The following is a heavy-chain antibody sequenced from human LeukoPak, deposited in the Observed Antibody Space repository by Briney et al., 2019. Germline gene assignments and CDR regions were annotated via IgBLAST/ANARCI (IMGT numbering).Heavy chain of an antibody. D-gene: IGHD3-22*01. J-gene: IGHJ4*02. CDR3: ARDGYYDSSGYLRY. Sequence: ASVKVPCKASGYTFTSYAMHWVRQAPGQRLEWMGWINAGNGNTKSSQKFQGRVTITRDTSASTAYMELSSLRSEDTAVYYCARDGYYDSSGYLRYWGQGTLVTVSS. CDR1: GYTFTSYA. V-gene: IGHV1-3*01. CDR2: INAGNGNT.